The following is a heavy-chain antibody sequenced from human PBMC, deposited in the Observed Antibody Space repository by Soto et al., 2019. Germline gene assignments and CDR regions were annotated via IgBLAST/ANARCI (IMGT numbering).Heavy chain of an antibody. D-gene: IGHD2-2*01. CDR1: GYTFTSYG. CDR3: ARDLIVPAAIASGYYYGMDV. J-gene: IGHJ6*02. V-gene: IGHV1-18*04. CDR2: ISAYNGNT. Sequence: GASVKVSCKASGYTFTSYGISWVRQAPGQGLEWMGWISAYNGNTNYAQKLQGRVTITRDTSTSTVYMELSSLRSEDTAVYYCARDLIVPAAIASGYYYGMDVWGQGTTVTVSS.